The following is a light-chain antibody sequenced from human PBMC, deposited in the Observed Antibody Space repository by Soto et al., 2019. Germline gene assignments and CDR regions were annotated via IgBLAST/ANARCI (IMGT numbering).Light chain of an antibody. V-gene: IGKV3-20*01. J-gene: IGKJ2*01. CDR2: SAS. CDR3: QQYSGPPLT. CDR1: QRVNYNY. Sequence: EIVLTQSPGTLSLSPGERATLSCRASQRVNYNYLAWYQQKPGQAPRLLIYSASNRVSGIPERFSASGSGTDFTLTISRLDPEDFAVYFCQQYSGPPLTFGQGTKLQIK.